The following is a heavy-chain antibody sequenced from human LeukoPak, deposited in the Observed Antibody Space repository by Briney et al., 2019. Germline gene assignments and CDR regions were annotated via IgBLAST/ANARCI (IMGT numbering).Heavy chain of an antibody. CDR3: ARDLTGIAAAGSRWFDP. CDR1: GGSISSGSYY. D-gene: IGHD6-13*01. J-gene: IGHJ5*02. CDR2: IYYSGST. V-gene: IGHV4-39*07. Sequence: SQTLSLTCTVSGGSISSGSYYWGWIRQPPGKGLEWIGSIYYSGSTYYNPSLKSRVTISVDTSKNQFSLKLSSVTAADTAVYYCARDLTGIAAAGSRWFDPWGQGTLVTVSS.